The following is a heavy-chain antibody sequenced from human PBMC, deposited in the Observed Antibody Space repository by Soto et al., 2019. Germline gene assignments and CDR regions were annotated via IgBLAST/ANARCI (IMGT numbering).Heavy chain of an antibody. CDR1: GFTFSSYG. CDR3: ARDGDVNTGFGKDY. Sequence: QVQLLGSGGGVVQPAWSLRLSCAESGFTFSSYGMHWVRQAPGKRREWVAFVWPDGGNKYYAESVEARFTISRDNSKNTLYLQMTSLSDKDTAMYYCARDGDVNTGFGKDYWGQGTLVTVSS. CDR2: VWPDGGNK. V-gene: IGHV3-33*01. D-gene: IGHD3-16*01. J-gene: IGHJ4*02.